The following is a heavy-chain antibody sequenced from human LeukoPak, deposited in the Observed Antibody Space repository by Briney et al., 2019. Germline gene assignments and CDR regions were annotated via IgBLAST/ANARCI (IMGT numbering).Heavy chain of an antibody. D-gene: IGHD2-2*01. V-gene: IGHV3-21*01. CDR3: ARGYQRPDY. CDR2: ICRSSNNI. CDR1: GFTFSTYT. Sequence: GGSLTLSCAASGFTFSTYTMNWVRQAPGKGLEGVSSICRSSNNINYADSVTGRFTISRDNAMNAVHLQMNSVRVEDTAVYYCARGYQRPDYWGQGTLITVSS. J-gene: IGHJ4*02.